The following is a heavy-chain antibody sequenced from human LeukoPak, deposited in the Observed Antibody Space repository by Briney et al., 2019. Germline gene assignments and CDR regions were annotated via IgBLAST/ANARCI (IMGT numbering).Heavy chain of an antibody. CDR1: GYTFTSYA. V-gene: IGHV1-18*01. J-gene: IGHJ5*02. CDR3: AREIRSYSSKWFDP. Sequence: ASVKVSCKASGYTFTSYAMHWVRQAPGQGLEWMGWISAYNGNTNYAQKLQGRVTMTTDTSTSTAYMELRSLRSDDTAVYYCAREIRSYSSKWFDPWGQGTLVTVSS. D-gene: IGHD6-13*01. CDR2: ISAYNGNT.